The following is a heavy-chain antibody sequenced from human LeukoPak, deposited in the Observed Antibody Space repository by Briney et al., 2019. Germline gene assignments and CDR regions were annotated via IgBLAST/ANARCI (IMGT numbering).Heavy chain of an antibody. D-gene: IGHD6-13*01. V-gene: IGHV3-21*04. CDR3: AKDQSRYSSSWYGDDY. J-gene: IGHJ4*02. CDR1: GFTFSNYS. Sequence: PGGSLRLSCAASGFTFSNYSMNWVRQAPGKGLEWVSSISSGSSYIYYADSVKGRFTISRDNAKNSLYLQLNSLRAEDTAVYYCAKDQSRYSSSWYGDDYWGQGTLVTVSS. CDR2: ISSGSSYI.